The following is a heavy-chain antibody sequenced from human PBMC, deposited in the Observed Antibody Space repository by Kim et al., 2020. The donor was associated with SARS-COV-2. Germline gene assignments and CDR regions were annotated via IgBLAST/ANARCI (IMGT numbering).Heavy chain of an antibody. CDR3: AGAPHRMAARPFWFDP. V-gene: IGHV4-59*01. CDR2: IYYSGST. D-gene: IGHD6-6*01. J-gene: IGHJ5*02. CDR1: GGSISSYY. Sequence: SQTLSLTCTVSGGSISSYYWSWIRQPPGKGLEWIGYIYYSGSTNYNPSLKSRVTLSVDKSKHQFSLKLSSVTAADTAVYYCAGAPHRMAARPFWFDPWGQGTLVTVSS.